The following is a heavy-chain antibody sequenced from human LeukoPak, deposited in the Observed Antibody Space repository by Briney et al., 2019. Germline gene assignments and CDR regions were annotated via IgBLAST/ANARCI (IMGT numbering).Heavy chain of an antibody. J-gene: IGHJ6*02. CDR1: GFTFSTSP. CDR2: ISYDGSNK. D-gene: IGHD5-24*01. V-gene: IGHV3-30*04. CDR3: ARDRWLQLIDYYYGMDV. Sequence: PGGSLRLSCAASGFTFSTSPMNWVRQAPGKGLEWVAVISYDGSNKYYADSVKGRFTISRDNSKNTLYLQMNSLRAEGTAVYYCARDRWLQLIDYYYGMDVWGQGTTVTVSS.